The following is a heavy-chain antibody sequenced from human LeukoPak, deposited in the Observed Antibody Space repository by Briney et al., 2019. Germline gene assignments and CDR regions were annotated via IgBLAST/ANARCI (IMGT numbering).Heavy chain of an antibody. CDR1: GFTFSSYG. CDR3: ASTPYYYDSSGYNYFDY. Sequence: GGSLRLSCAASGFTFSSYGMHWVRQAPGKGLEWVSVIWYDGSNKYYADSVKGRFTISRDNSKNTLYLQMNSLRAEDTAVYYCASTPYYYDSSGYNYFDYWGQGTLVTVSS. CDR2: IWYDGSNK. J-gene: IGHJ4*02. D-gene: IGHD3-22*01. V-gene: IGHV3-33*01.